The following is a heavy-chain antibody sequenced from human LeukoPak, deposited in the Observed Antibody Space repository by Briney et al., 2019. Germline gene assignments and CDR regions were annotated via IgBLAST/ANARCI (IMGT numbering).Heavy chain of an antibody. J-gene: IGHJ4*02. CDR3: ARNGRTYSSVISY. CDR1: GGSISSYY. CDR2: IYYSGST. Sequence: SETLSLTCTVSGGSISSYYWSWIRQPPGKGLEWIGYIYYSGSTNYNPSLKSRVTISVDTSKNQFSLKLSSVTAADTAVYYCARNGRTYSSVISYWGQGTLVTVSS. V-gene: IGHV4-59*01. D-gene: IGHD6-25*01.